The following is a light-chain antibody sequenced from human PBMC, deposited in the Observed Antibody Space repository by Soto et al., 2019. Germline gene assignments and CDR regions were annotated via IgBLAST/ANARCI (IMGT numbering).Light chain of an antibody. CDR1: QSVSSY. CDR2: DAS. Sequence: EIVLTQSPATLSLSPGERATLSCRASQSVSSYLAWYQQKPGQAPRLLIYDASNRATGIPARFSGSGSGTDFTLTMSSLEPEDFAVYYCQQRSNWLYTFGQGTKLEIK. V-gene: IGKV3-11*01. J-gene: IGKJ2*01. CDR3: QQRSNWLYT.